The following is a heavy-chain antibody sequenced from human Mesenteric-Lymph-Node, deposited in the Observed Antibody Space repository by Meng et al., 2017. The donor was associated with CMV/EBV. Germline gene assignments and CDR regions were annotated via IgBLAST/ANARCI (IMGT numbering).Heavy chain of an antibody. CDR2: IYDSGST. D-gene: IGHD6-6*01. V-gene: IGHV4-59*01. CDR3: VRKYLSWFDP. CDR1: GGSISGYY. Sequence: SETLSLTCTVSGGSISGYYWSWIRQSPGKGLEWIGYIYDSGSTIYNPSLKSRVTISVDTSKKQFSLHLTSVTAADTAVYYCVRKYLSWFDPWGQGTLVTVSS. J-gene: IGHJ5*02.